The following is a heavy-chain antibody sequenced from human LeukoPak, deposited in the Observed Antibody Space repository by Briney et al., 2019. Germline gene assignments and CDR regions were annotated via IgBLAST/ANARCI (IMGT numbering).Heavy chain of an antibody. J-gene: IGHJ4*02. V-gene: IGHV3-30*01. CDR3: ARAFTSWDFDY. D-gene: IGHD2-2*01. CDR1: GFTFSSYA. CDR2: ISYDGSNK. Sequence: PGRSLRLSCAASGFTFSSYAMHWVRQAPGKGLEWVAVISYDGSNKYYADSVKGRFTISRDNSKNTLYLQMNSLRAEDTAVYYCARAFTSWDFDYWGQGTLVAVSS.